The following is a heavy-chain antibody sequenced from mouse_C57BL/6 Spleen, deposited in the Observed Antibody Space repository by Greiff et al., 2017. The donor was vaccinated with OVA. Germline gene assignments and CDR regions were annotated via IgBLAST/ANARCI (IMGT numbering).Heavy chain of an antibody. CDR3: TGRDGYYMEDY. CDR1: GFTFSNYW. CDR2: IRLKSDNYAT. Sequence: EVKLQESGGGLVQPGGSMKLSCVASGFTFSNYWMNWVRQSPEKGLEWVAQIRLKSDNYATHYAESVKGRFTISRDDSKSSVYLQMNNLRAEDTGIYYCTGRDGYYMEDYWGQGTSVTVSS. D-gene: IGHD2-3*01. V-gene: IGHV6-3*01. J-gene: IGHJ4*01.